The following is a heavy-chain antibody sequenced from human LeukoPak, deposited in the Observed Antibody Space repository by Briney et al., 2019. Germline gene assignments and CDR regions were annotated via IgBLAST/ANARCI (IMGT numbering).Heavy chain of an antibody. CDR2: ISWNSGSI. V-gene: IGHV3-9*01. Sequence: GGSLRLSCAASGFTFDDYAMHWVRQAPGKGLEWVSGISWNSGSIGYADSVKGRFTISRDNAKNSLYLQMNSLRAEDTALYYCAKVSSWYGGGFDYWGQGTLVTVSS. J-gene: IGHJ4*02. CDR1: GFTFDDYA. D-gene: IGHD6-13*01. CDR3: AKVSSWYGGGFDY.